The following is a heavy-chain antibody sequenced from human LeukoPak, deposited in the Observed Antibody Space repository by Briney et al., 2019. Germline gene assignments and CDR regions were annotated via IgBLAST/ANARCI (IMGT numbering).Heavy chain of an antibody. D-gene: IGHD3-10*01. CDR2: IDPEDGET. J-gene: IGHJ4*02. CDR3: ATDFRGNYYDN. V-gene: IGHV1-24*01. Sequence: ASVKVSCKVSGYTLTELSMHWVRQAHGKGLEWMGGIDPEDGETIYEKKFQGRVTMTEDTATDTAYMELSSLRSEDTAVYYCATDFRGNYYDNWGQGTLVTVSS. CDR1: GYTLTELS.